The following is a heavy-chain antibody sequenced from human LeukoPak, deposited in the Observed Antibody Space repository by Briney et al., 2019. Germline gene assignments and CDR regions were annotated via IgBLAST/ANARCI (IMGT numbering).Heavy chain of an antibody. CDR2: IIPILGIA. Sequence: GASVKVSCKASGGTFSSYAISWVRQAPGQGLEWMGRIIPILGIANYAQKSQGRVTITADKSTSTAYMELSSLRSEDTAVYYCAREGYGGNYYYYGMDVWGQGTTVTVSS. J-gene: IGHJ6*02. V-gene: IGHV1-69*04. D-gene: IGHD4-23*01. CDR3: AREGYGGNYYYYGMDV. CDR1: GGTFSSYA.